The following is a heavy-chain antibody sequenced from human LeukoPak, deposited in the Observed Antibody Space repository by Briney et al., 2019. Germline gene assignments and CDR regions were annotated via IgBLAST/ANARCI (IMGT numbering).Heavy chain of an antibody. CDR3: ATGPFSAFAI. J-gene: IGHJ3*02. Sequence: PGGSLRLSCAASGFSFSSYWMHWVRQAPGEGLVWVAHIHSDEITTAYADSVKGRFTISRDNTRNMLYLQMNSLRVEDTAVYFCATGPFSAFAIWGQGTTLIVSS. V-gene: IGHV3-74*01. CDR2: IHSDEITT. CDR1: GFSFSSYW. D-gene: IGHD1-14*01.